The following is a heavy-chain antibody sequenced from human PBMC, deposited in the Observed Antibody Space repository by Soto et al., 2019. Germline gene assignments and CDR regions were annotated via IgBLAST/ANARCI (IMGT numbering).Heavy chain of an antibody. Sequence: QVQLQESGPGLVKPSETLSLTCTVSGGSISSYYWSWIRQPPGKGLEWIGYIFYSGSTNYNPSLKSRVTISVDTSKNQFSLKLSSVTAAETAVYHCARGIAVAGTGFDYWGKGTLVTVSS. J-gene: IGHJ4*02. CDR3: ARGIAVAGTGFDY. CDR1: GGSISSYY. V-gene: IGHV4-59*01. CDR2: IFYSGST. D-gene: IGHD6-19*01.